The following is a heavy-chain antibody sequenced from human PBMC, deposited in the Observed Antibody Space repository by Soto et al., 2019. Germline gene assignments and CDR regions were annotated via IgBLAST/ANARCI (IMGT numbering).Heavy chain of an antibody. J-gene: IGHJ5*02. Sequence: QVQLQESGPGLVEPSQTLSLTCTVSGGSISSGGNYWSWIRQHPGKGLEWIGYIYNSGSTYYNPSLKSRVTISVDTSRNQFSLKLSSVTAADTAVYYCAGAPSKQEDWFDPWGQGTLVTVSS. CDR2: IYNSGST. CDR3: AGAPSKQEDWFDP. V-gene: IGHV4-31*03. D-gene: IGHD6-13*01. CDR1: GGSISSGGNY.